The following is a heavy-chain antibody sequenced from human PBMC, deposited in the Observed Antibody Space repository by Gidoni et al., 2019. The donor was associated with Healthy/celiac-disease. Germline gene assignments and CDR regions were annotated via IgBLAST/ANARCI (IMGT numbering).Heavy chain of an antibody. Sequence: QVQLQQWGAGLLKPSETLSITCAVYGGSFSGYYWSWIRQPPGKGLEWIGEINHSGSTNYNPSLKSRVTISVDTSKNQFSLKLSSVTAADTAVYYCARGATITDYGDYAGENWFDPWGQGTLVTVSS. CDR3: ARGATITDYGDYAGENWFDP. J-gene: IGHJ5*02. CDR2: INHSGST. CDR1: GGSFSGYY. D-gene: IGHD4-17*01. V-gene: IGHV4-34*01.